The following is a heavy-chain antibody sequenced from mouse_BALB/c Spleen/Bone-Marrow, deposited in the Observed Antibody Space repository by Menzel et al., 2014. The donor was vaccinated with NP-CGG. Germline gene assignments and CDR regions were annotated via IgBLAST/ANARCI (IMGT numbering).Heavy chain of an antibody. V-gene: IGHV3-2*02. CDR1: GYSITSDYA. CDR3: ASPSWFAY. J-gene: IGHJ3*01. Sequence: EVKLQESGPGLVKPSQSLSLTCTVTGYSITSDYAWHWIRQFPGNKLEWMGYISYSGSASYNPSLKSRISITRDTSKNQFLLQLNSVTTEDTATYYCASPSWFAYWGQGTLVTVSA. CDR2: ISYSGSA.